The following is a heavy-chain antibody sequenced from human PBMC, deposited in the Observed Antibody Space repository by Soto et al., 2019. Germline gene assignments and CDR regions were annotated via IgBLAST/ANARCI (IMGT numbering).Heavy chain of an antibody. CDR3: ARQYSYRPKRGGGAFDI. CDR2: IYYSGST. V-gene: IGHV4-31*03. CDR1: GGSISSGGYY. J-gene: IGHJ3*02. Sequence: QVQLQESGPGLVKPSQTLSLTCTVSGGSISSGGYYWSWIRQHPGKGLEWIGYIYYSGSTYYNPSLKSRVTIAVDNSKNHFALKLSSVTAADTAVYYCARQYSYRPKRGGGAFDIWGQGTMVTVSS. D-gene: IGHD5-18*01.